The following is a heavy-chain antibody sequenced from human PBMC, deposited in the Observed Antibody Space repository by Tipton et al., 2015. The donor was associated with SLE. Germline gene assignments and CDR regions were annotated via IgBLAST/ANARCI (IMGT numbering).Heavy chain of an antibody. CDR1: GGSFSGYY. Sequence: LRLSCAVYGGSFSGYYWSWIRQPPGKGLEWIGEINHSGSTNYNPSLKSRVTISVDTSKNQFSLKLSSVTAADTAAYYCAIRRGLYCSSTSCPVGFDPWGQGTLVTVSS. V-gene: IGHV4-34*01. CDR2: INHSGST. D-gene: IGHD2-2*01. CDR3: AIRRGLYCSSTSCPVGFDP. J-gene: IGHJ5*02.